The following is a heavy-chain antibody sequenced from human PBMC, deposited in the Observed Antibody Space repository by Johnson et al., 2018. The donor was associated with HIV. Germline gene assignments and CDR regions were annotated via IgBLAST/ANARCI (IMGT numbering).Heavy chain of an antibody. CDR3: AKLRWAPRAFDI. J-gene: IGHJ3*02. CDR2: ISGRGGST. CDR1: GFTFSSYA. Sequence: QVQLVESGGGVVHPGKSLRLSCAASGFTFSSYAMHWVRQAPGKGLEWVSAISGRGGSTYYADSVKGRVTISRDNSKNTLFLQMNSLRAEDTAVYYCAKLRWAPRAFDIWGQGTMVTVSS. D-gene: IGHD4-23*01. V-gene: IGHV3-NL1*01.